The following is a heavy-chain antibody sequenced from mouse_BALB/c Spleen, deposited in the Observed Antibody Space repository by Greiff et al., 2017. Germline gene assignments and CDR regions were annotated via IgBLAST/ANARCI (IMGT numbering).Heavy chain of an antibody. CDR3: ARHNGGFAY. J-gene: IGHJ3*01. CDR2: ISNGGGST. CDR1: GFTFSSYT. V-gene: IGHV5-12-2*01. Sequence: EVKLVESGGGLVQPGGSLKLSCAASGFTFSSYTMSWVRQTPEKRLEWVAYISNGGGSTYYPDTVKGRFTISRDNAKNTLYLQMSSLKSEDTAMYYCARHNGGFAYWGQGTLVTVSA.